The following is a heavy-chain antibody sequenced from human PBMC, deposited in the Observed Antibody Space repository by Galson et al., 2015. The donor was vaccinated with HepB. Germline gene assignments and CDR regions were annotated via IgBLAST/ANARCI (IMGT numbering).Heavy chain of an antibody. D-gene: IGHD3-10*01. CDR1: GGSFSSYA. CDR2: IIPIFGTT. Sequence: SVKVSCKVSGGSFSSYAISWVRLAPGQGLEWMGGIIPIFGTTTYAQKFQGRVTITADKSTSTACMEVSSLRSEDTAVYYCARSAYGSGFLGSWGQGTLVTASS. CDR3: ARSAYGSGFLGS. J-gene: IGHJ4*02. V-gene: IGHV1-69*06.